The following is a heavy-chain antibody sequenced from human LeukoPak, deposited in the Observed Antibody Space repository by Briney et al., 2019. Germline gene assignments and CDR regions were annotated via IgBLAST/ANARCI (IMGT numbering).Heavy chain of an antibody. V-gene: IGHV4-38-2*02. J-gene: IGHJ4*02. D-gene: IGHD2-8*01. CDR3: ARVLHAPYLIDS. Sequence: SETLSLTCTVSDSSITSTYYWAWFRQPPGKGLEWIATVFQLQTVRTFNNPSLESRVTVSLDPSQNQFSLNLTSVTAADTALYFCARVLHAPYLIDSWGQGTLVTVSS. CDR2: VFQLQTVRT. CDR1: DSSITSTYY.